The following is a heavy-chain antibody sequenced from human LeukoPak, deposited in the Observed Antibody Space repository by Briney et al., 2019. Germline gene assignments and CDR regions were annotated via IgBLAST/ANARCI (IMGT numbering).Heavy chain of an antibody. CDR3: ARDVGEYCSSTSCYASDY. CDR2: INPNSCGT. J-gene: IGHJ4*02. Sequence: GASVKVSCKASGYTFTGYYMHWVRQAPGQGLAWMGWINPNSCGTNYAQKFQGRVTMTRDTSISTAYMELRRLRSDDTAVYYCARDVGEYCSSTSCYASDYWGQGTLVTVSS. CDR1: GYTFTGYY. D-gene: IGHD2-2*01. V-gene: IGHV1-2*02.